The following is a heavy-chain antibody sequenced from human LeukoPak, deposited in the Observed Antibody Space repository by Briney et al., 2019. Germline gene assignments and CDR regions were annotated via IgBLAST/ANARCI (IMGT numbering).Heavy chain of an antibody. Sequence: GGSLRLSCAASGFSLSTYAMTWVRQAPGKGLEWVSAIGNTGNTYYTDSVRGRFAISRDSSRNTLYLQMNSLRAEDTAVYYCAKDPAHCSSLSWYDGVEFLGQGTLVTVSS. CDR2: IGNTGNT. CDR1: GFSLSTYA. V-gene: IGHV3-23*01. J-gene: IGHJ4*02. D-gene: IGHD2-2*01. CDR3: AKDPAHCSSLSWYDGVEF.